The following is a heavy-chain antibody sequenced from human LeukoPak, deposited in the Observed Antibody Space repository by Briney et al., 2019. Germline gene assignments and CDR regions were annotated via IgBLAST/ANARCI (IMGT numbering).Heavy chain of an antibody. J-gene: IGHJ4*02. CDR2: ISTSSSHI. CDR1: GLTFSSYS. CDR3: ARYASGSYYPPLDY. Sequence: GGSLRLSCAASGLTFSSYSMNWVRQAPGKGLEWVSYISTSSSHIYYADSVKGRFTISRDNAKNSLYLQMNSLRAEDTAVYYCARYASGSYYPPLDYWGQGTLVTVSS. D-gene: IGHD3-10*01. V-gene: IGHV3-21*05.